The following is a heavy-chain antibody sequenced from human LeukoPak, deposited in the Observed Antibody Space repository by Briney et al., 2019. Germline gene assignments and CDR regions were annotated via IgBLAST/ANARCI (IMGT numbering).Heavy chain of an antibody. D-gene: IGHD5-12*01. CDR1: GGSISSGGYY. Sequence: SETLSLTCTVSGGSISSGGYYWSWIRQHPGKGLEWIGYIYYSGSNYYNPSLKSRVTISVDTSKDQFSLKLSSVTAADTAVYYCARVRSGYDRAFDYWGQGTLVTVSS. V-gene: IGHV4-31*03. J-gene: IGHJ4*02. CDR2: IYYSGSN. CDR3: ARVRSGYDRAFDY.